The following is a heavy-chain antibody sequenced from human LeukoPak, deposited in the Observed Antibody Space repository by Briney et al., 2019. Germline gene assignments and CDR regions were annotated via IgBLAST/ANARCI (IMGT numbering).Heavy chain of an antibody. D-gene: IGHD1-7*01. CDR1: GFTFDDYT. CDR3: ARDKTGTGIDY. Sequence: PGGSLRLSCAASGFTFDDYTMHWVRQAPGKGLEWVSLISWDGVTTYYAHSVKGRFTISRDSSKNSQFLQMNSLRTEDTALYYCARDKTGTGIDYWGQGTLVTVSS. J-gene: IGHJ4*02. V-gene: IGHV3-43*01. CDR2: ISWDGVTT.